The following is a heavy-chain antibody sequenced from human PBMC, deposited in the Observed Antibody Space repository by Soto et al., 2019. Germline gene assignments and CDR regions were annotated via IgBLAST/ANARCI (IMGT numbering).Heavy chain of an antibody. J-gene: IGHJ6*04. D-gene: IGHD6-13*01. CDR3: ARRGYSSTWSNLLDRSGLDV. V-gene: IGHV1-69*06. CDR1: GGTFSSYA. CDR2: IVPLFRTT. Sequence: QVQLVQSGAEAKKPGSSVKVSCKTSGGTFSSYAISWVRQAPGQGLEWMGGIVPLFRTTNYAQKFQGRVTITADTSTYTVYMEQSGLRSGDTAVYYCARRGYSSTWSNLLDRSGLDVWGKGTTVTVSS.